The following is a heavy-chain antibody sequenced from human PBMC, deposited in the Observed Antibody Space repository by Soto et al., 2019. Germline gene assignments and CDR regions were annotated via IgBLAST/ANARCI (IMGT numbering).Heavy chain of an antibody. Sequence: VASVNVSCKASGYTFTSYGISWVRQAPGQGLEWMGWISAYNGNTNYAQKLQGRVTMTTDTSTSTAYMELRSLRSDDTAVYYCARESGRSSDNYDILTGYYFYYYYYGMDVWGQGTRVTVSS. V-gene: IGHV1-18*04. CDR3: ARESGRSSDNYDILTGYYFYYYYYGMDV. J-gene: IGHJ6*02. D-gene: IGHD3-9*01. CDR1: GYTFTSYG. CDR2: ISAYNGNT.